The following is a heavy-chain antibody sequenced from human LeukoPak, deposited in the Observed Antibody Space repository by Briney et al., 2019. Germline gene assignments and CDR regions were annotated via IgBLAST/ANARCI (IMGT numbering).Heavy chain of an antibody. CDR3: ARDKYDFWSGYYSGAFDY. V-gene: IGHV3-7*03. J-gene: IGHJ4*02. CDR2: IKQDGSEK. Sequence: GGSLRLSCAASGFTFSDYYMSWVRQAPGKGLEWVANIKQDGSEKYYVDSVKGRFTISRDNAKNSLYLQMNSLRAEDTAVYYCARDKYDFWSGYYSGAFDYWGQGTLVTVSS. D-gene: IGHD3-3*01. CDR1: GFTFSDYY.